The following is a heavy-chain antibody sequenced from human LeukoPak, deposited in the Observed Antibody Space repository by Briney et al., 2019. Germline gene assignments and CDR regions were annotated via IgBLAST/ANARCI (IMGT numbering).Heavy chain of an antibody. CDR1: GYTFTLYA. Sequence: ASVKVSCKASGYTFTLYAMHRVRQAPAQRLEGIGLINADNGNTKYSQKFQGRVTITRDTSASTAYMELSSLRSEDTAVYYCARANTMVRGVIPYFDYWGQGTLVTVSS. CDR2: INADNGNT. D-gene: IGHD3-10*01. CDR3: ARANTMVRGVIPYFDY. J-gene: IGHJ4*02. V-gene: IGHV1-3*01.